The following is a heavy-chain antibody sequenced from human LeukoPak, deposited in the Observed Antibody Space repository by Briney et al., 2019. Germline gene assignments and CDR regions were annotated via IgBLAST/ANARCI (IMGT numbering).Heavy chain of an antibody. CDR3: ARVRGYSYGSDAFDI. V-gene: IGHV4-4*02. D-gene: IGHD5-18*01. Sequence: SGTLSLTCAVSGGSISSSNWWSWVRQPPGKGLEWIGSIYHSGSTYYNPSLKSRVTISVDTSKNQFSLKLSSVTAADTAVFYCARVRGYSYGSDAFDIWGQGTMVTVSS. CDR2: IYHSGST. J-gene: IGHJ3*02. CDR1: GGSISSSNW.